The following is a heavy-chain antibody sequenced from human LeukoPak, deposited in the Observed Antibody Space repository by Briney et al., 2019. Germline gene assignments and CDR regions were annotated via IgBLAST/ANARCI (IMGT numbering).Heavy chain of an antibody. V-gene: IGHV1-2*06. CDR1: GYTFTGYY. J-gene: IGHJ4*02. Sequence: ASVKVSCKASGYTFTGYYMHWVRQAPGQGLEWMGRINPNSGGTNYAQKFQGRVTMTRDTSISTAYMELRRLRSDDTAVYYCARPPKGSQGQFDYWGQGTLVTVSS. CDR3: ARPPKGSQGQFDY. D-gene: IGHD6-13*01. CDR2: INPNSGGT.